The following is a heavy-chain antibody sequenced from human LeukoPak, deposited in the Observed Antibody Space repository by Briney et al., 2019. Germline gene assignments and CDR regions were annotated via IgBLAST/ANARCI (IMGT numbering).Heavy chain of an antibody. CDR2: IYTSGST. J-gene: IGHJ3*02. V-gene: IGHV4-61*02. D-gene: IGHD3-3*01. CDR1: GGSISSGSYY. Sequence: SQTLSLTCTVSGGSISSGSYYWSWIRQPAGKGLEWLGRIYTSGSTNYNPSLKSRVTISVDTSKNQFSLKLSSVTAADTAVYYCARDPLRFLVAFDIWGQGTMVTVSS. CDR3: ARDPLRFLVAFDI.